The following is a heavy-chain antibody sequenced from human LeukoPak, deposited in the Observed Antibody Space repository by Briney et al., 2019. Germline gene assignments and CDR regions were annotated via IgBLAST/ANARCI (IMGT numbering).Heavy chain of an antibody. CDR1: GGSISGSSYY. V-gene: IGHV4-39*01. D-gene: IGHD1-26*01. Sequence: SETLSLTCAVSGGSISGSSYYWGWIRQPPGKGLEWIGSIYYSGSTYYNLSLKSRLTISVDTSKNQFSLKLSSVTAADAAVYYCARHSSFFSPLHPWGQGTLVTVSS. CDR2: IYYSGST. CDR3: ARHSSFFSPLHP. J-gene: IGHJ5*02.